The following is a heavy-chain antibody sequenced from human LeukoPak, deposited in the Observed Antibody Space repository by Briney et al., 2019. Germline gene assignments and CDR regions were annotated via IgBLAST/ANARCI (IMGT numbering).Heavy chain of an antibody. V-gene: IGHV1-24*01. CDR2: FDPEDGET. CDR3: ATDRRSGYSLDAFDI. D-gene: IGHD3-22*01. Sequence: ASVKVSCKASGYTFTSYAMHWVRQAPGQRLEWMGGFDPEDGETIYAQKFQGRVTMTEDTSTDTAYMELSSLRSEDTAVYYCATDRRSGYSLDAFDIWGQGTMVTVSS. J-gene: IGHJ3*02. CDR1: GYTFTSYA.